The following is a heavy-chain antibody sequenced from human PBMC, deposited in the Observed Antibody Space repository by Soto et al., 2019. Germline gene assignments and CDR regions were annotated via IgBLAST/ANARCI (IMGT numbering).Heavy chain of an antibody. CDR2: IYPGDSDT. CDR3: ARHEGRYYYYMDV. CDR1: GYSFTSYW. V-gene: IGHV5-51*01. Sequence: GESLKISCKGSGYSFTSYWIGWVRQMPGKGLEWMGIIYPGDSDTRYSPSFQGQVTISADKSISTAYLQWSSLKASDIAMYYCARHEGRYYYYMDVWGKGTTVTVSS. J-gene: IGHJ6*03.